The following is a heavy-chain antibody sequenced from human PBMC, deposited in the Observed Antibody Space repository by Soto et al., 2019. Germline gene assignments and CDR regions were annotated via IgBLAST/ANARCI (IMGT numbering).Heavy chain of an antibody. D-gene: IGHD1-1*01. CDR2: IYSGGST. Sequence: PGGSLRLSCAASGFTVSSNGMSWVRQAPGKGLEWVSVIYSGGSTYYADSVKGRFTISRDNSKNTLYLQMNSLRAEDTAVYYCARDRNHYFDYWGQGTLVTVSS. CDR3: ARDRNHYFDY. J-gene: IGHJ4*02. V-gene: IGHV3-53*01. CDR1: GFTVSSNG.